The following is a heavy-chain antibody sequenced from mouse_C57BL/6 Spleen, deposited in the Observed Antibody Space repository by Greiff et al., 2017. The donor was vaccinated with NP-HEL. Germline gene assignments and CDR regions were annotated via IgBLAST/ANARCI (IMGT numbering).Heavy chain of an antibody. V-gene: IGHV1-50*01. CDR3: ARSAYYYGSSYGYAMDY. D-gene: IGHD1-1*01. CDR2: IDPSDSYT. J-gene: IGHJ4*01. Sequence: QVQLQQPGAELVKPGASVKLSCKASGYTFTSYWMQWVKQRPGQGLEWIGEIDPSDSYTNYNQKFKGKATLTVDTSSSTAYMQLSSLTSEDSAVYYCARSAYYYGSSYGYAMDYWGQGTSVTVSS. CDR1: GYTFTSYW.